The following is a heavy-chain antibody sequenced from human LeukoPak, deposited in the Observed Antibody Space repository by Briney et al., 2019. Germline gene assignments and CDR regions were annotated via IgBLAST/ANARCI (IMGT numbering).Heavy chain of an antibody. J-gene: IGHJ4*02. CDR2: IYYSGST. D-gene: IGHD6-19*01. V-gene: IGHV4-59*12. CDR1: GGSISSYY. CDR3: ARGISAVAGRSDYFDY. Sequence: PSETLSLTCTVSGGSISSYYWSWIRQPPGKGLEWIGYIYYSGSTNYNPSLKSRVTMSVDTSKNQFSLKLSSVTAADTAVYYCARGISAVAGRSDYFDYWGQGTLVTVSS.